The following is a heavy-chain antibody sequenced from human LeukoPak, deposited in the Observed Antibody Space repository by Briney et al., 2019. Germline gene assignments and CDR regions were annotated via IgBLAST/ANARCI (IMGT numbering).Heavy chain of an antibody. CDR2: IIPIFGTA. J-gene: IGHJ6*02. CDR3: ARAAEQYYYTYGTDV. CDR1: GYTSTGYY. V-gene: IGHV1-69*13. D-gene: IGHD6-13*01. Sequence: GGSVKDSRVASGYTSTGYYICWVRPAPGQGLEWMGGIIPIFGTANYAQKFQGRVTITADESTSTAYMELSSLRSEDTAVYYCARAAEQYYYTYGTDVWG.